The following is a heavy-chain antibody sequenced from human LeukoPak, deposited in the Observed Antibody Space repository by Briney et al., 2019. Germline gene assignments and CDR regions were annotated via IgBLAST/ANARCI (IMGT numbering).Heavy chain of an antibody. CDR2: INPNSGGT. CDR1: GYTFTSYG. CDR3: ARERKTTVVTLGMMGV. J-gene: IGHJ6*04. D-gene: IGHD4-23*01. Sequence: GASVKVSCKASGYTFTSYGISWVRQAPGQGLEWMGWINPNSGGTNYAQKFQGRVTMTRDTSISTAYMELSRLRSDDTAVYYCARERKTTVVTLGMMGVWGKGTTVTVSS. V-gene: IGHV1-2*02.